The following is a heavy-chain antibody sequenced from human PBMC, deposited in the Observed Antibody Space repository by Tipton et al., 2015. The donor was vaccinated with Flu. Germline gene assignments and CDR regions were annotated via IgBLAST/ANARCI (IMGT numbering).Heavy chain of an antibody. V-gene: IGHV1-46*01. J-gene: IGHJ3*01. CDR2: IYPAGGGV. Sequence: QLVQSGAEVKKPGASVKVSCKASGYTFTSYNIHCVRQVPGQGLEWMGIIYPAGGGVSYAQKFQGRVIMTRDKSTATIYMELSSLRSEDTAMYYCARDKGGGTYTFDVWGQGTMVIVSS. CDR1: GYTFTSYN. D-gene: IGHD1/OR15-1a*01. CDR3: ARDKGGGTYTFDV.